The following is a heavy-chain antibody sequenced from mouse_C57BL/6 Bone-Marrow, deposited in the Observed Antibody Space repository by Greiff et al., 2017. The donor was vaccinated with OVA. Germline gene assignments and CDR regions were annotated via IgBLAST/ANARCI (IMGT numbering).Heavy chain of an antibody. CDR3: ARGKLFGSYYAMDY. CDR1: GYTFTDYY. J-gene: IGHJ4*01. Sequence: VHVKQSGPVLVKPGASVKMSCKASGYTFTDYYMNWVKQSHGKSLEWIGVINPYNGGTSYNQKFKGKATLTVDKSSSTAYMELNSLTSEDSAVYYCARGKLFGSYYAMDYWGQGTSVTVSS. D-gene: IGHD1-1*02. CDR2: INPYNGGT. V-gene: IGHV1-19*01.